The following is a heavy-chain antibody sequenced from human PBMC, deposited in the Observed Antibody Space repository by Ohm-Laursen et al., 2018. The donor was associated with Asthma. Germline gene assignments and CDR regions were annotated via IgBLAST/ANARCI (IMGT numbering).Heavy chain of an antibody. V-gene: IGHV4-59*07. J-gene: IGHJ6*02. Sequence: SVTLSLTCTVSGDSISSDFWSWIRQPPGKGLEWVGYIYYSGNTNYNPSLKSRVTISEDTSKNQFSLKLSSVTAADTAVYYCAKGLRYDGYLYGLDVWGHGTTVTVSS. CDR1: GDSISSDF. CDR3: AKGLRYDGYLYGLDV. D-gene: IGHD5-24*01. CDR2: IYYSGNT.